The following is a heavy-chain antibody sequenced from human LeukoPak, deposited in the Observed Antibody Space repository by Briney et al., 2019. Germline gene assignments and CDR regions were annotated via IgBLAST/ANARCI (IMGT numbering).Heavy chain of an antibody. CDR2: IYYSGST. CDR1: GGSISSYY. J-gene: IGHJ4*02. D-gene: IGHD2-8*01. CDR3: ARCPSGVRAFDY. V-gene: IGHV4-59*08. Sequence: PSETLSLTCTVSGGSISSYYWRWIRQPPGKGLEWIGYIYYSGSTNYNPSLKSRVTISVDTSKNQFSLKLSSVTAADTAVYYCARCPSGVRAFDYWGQGTLVTVSS.